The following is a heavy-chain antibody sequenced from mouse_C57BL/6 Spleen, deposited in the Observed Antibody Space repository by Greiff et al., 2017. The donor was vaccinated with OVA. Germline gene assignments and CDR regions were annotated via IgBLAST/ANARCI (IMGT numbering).Heavy chain of an antibody. D-gene: IGHD2-3*01. CDR2: ISSGSSTI. CDR3: ARTVVTPSWFAY. Sequence: EVMLVESGGGLVKPGGSLKLSCAASGFTFSDYGMHWVRQAPEKGLEWVAYISSGSSTIYYADTVKGRFTISRDNAKNTLFLQMTSLRSEDTAMYYCARTVVTPSWFAYWGQGTLVTVSA. J-gene: IGHJ3*01. CDR1: GFTFSDYG. V-gene: IGHV5-17*01.